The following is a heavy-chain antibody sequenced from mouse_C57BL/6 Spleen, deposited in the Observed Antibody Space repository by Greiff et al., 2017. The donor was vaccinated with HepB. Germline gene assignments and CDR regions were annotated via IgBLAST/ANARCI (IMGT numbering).Heavy chain of an antibody. CDR1: GYTFTSYW. D-gene: IGHD2-3*01. J-gene: IGHJ1*03. Sequence: VQLQQSGAELVKPGASVKLSCKASGYTFTSYWMHWVKQRPGRGLEWIGRIDPNSGGTKYNEKFKSKATLTVDKHSSTAYMQLISLTSEDSAVYYCARSHNDGYYVSYWYFDGWGTGTTVTVSS. CDR3: ARSHNDGYYVSYWYFDG. CDR2: IDPNSGGT. V-gene: IGHV1-72*01.